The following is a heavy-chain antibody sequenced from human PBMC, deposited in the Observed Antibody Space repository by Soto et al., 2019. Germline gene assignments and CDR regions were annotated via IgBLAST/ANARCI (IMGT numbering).Heavy chain of an antibody. CDR3: AKGDFCESYSGVLAS. CDR1: GFTFGDYA. Sequence: GGSLRLSCAASGFTFGDYAMHWVRQAPGKGLEWVSCISWNSGNIDYADSVKGRFTVSRDNTKNSLSLQMNSLRPEDTPLYYCAKGDFCESYSGVLASWGQGTLVPVSS. J-gene: IGHJ4*02. V-gene: IGHV3-9*01. D-gene: IGHD1-26*01. CDR2: ISWNSGNI.